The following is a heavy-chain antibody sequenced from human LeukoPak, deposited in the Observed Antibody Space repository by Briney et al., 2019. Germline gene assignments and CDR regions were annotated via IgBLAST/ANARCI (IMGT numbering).Heavy chain of an antibody. Sequence: GGSLRLSCAASGFTFSSYGMSWVRQAPGKGLEWVSAISGSGGSTYYADSVKGRFTISRDNSKNTLYLQMNSLRAEDTAVYYCAKEYYDFWSGYPHDYWGQGTLVTVSS. CDR3: AKEYYDFWSGYPHDY. D-gene: IGHD3-3*01. V-gene: IGHV3-23*01. J-gene: IGHJ4*02. CDR2: ISGSGGST. CDR1: GFTFSSYG.